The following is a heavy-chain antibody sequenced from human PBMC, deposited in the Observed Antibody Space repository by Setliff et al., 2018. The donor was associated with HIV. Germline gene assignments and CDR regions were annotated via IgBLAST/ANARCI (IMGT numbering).Heavy chain of an antibody. V-gene: IGHV3-7*01. J-gene: IGHJ4*02. CDR1: GFTFNSYW. D-gene: IGHD4-17*01. CDR3: ARAPAVTTSLFFDY. Sequence: GGSLRLSCAASGFTFNSYWMSWVRQIPGKGLEWVANIKQDGTEKNYVESVKGRFTVSRDNARNSLYLQMDGLRAEDTAVYYCARAPAVTTSLFFDYWGQGTLVTVS. CDR2: IKQDGTEK.